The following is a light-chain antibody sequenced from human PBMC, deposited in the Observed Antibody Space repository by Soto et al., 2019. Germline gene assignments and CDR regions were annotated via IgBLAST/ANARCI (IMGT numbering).Light chain of an antibody. Sequence: DIQMTQSPSTLSASVGDRVTITCRASQSVGNWLAWFQQKPGKAPSLLVYLASNLQTGVPSRFSGVGSGTEFTLTISSLEPEDFATYYCQHYSDYPLTFCPGTKVDLK. CDR3: QHYSDYPLT. J-gene: IGKJ3*01. CDR1: QSVGNW. V-gene: IGKV1-5*03. CDR2: LAS.